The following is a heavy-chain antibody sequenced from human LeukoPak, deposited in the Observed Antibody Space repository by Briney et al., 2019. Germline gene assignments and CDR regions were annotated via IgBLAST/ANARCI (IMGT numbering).Heavy chain of an antibody. CDR3: TRDPTQYLRYGYFDY. D-gene: IGHD4-11*01. CDR1: GFTFSSSA. V-gene: IGHV3-21*01. J-gene: IGHJ4*02. CDR2: INNVGSHI. Sequence: GSLRLSCAASGFTFSSSAMNWVRQAPGKGLKWVSSINNVGSHIYYAGSVRGRFTISRDNAKNSLYLQMSSLRAEDTAVYYCTRDPTQYLRYGYFDYWGQGTLVTVSS.